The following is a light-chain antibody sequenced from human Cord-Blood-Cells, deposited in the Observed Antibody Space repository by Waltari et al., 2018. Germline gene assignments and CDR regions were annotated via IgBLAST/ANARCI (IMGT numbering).Light chain of an antibody. CDR2: QDS. CDR1: KLGAKY. V-gene: IGLV3-1*01. J-gene: IGLJ2*01. CDR3: QAWDSSTVV. Sequence: SYELTQPSSASVSPGQTASIPCSGDKLGAKYACWYQQKPGQSPVLVIYQDSKRPSGIPERFSGSNSGNTATLTISGTQAMDEADYYCQAWDSSTVVFGGGTKLTVL.